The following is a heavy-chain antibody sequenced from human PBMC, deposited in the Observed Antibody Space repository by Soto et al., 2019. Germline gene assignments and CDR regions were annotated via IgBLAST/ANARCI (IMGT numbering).Heavy chain of an antibody. Sequence: GASVKVSCKASGYTFTGYYMHWVRQAPGQGLEWMGWINPNSGGTNYAQKFQGWVTMTRDTSISTAYMELSRLRSDDTAVYYCARDRPFGDPPPGYYYGMDVWGQGTTVTVSS. CDR1: GYTFTGYY. V-gene: IGHV1-2*04. CDR2: INPNSGGT. D-gene: IGHD4-17*01. CDR3: ARDRPFGDPPPGYYYGMDV. J-gene: IGHJ6*02.